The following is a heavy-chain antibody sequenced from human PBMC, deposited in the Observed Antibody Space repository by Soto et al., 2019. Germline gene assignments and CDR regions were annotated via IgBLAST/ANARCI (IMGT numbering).Heavy chain of an antibody. D-gene: IGHD1-26*01. J-gene: IGHJ4*02. V-gene: IGHV3-30-3*01. CDR1: GFTLSSHA. CDR3: ARDDEGGSDCDLGY. Sequence: GGSLRLSCAVSGFTLSSHAMHGVRHAPGKGMEWVALILSDGSNKYYADSVKGRFTTSRDNSKNTMYLQMNSLSVEDTAVYYCARDDEGGSDCDLGYWGQGALVTVSS. CDR2: ILSDGSNK.